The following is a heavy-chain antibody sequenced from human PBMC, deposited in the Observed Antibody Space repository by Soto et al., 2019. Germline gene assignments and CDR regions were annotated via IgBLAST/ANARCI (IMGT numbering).Heavy chain of an antibody. CDR2: IDPSDSYT. V-gene: IGHV5-10-1*01. D-gene: IGHD3-9*01. Sequence: SGESLKISCKGSGYSFTSYWISWVRQMPGKGLEWMGRIDPSDSYTNYSPSFQGHVTISADKSISTAYLQWSSLKASDTAMYYCARLSTGPPTVLRYPYYFDYWGQGTLVTVSS. CDR3: ARLSTGPPTVLRYPYYFDY. J-gene: IGHJ4*02. CDR1: GYSFTSYW.